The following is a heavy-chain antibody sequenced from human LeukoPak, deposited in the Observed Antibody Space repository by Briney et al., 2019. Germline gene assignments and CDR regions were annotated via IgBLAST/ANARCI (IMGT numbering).Heavy chain of an antibody. CDR2: ISGSGGST. J-gene: IGHJ5*02. D-gene: IGHD3-3*01. V-gene: IGHV3-23*01. Sequence: GGSLRLSCAASGFTFSSYDMSWVRQAPGKGLEWVSAISGSGGSTYYADSVKGRFTISRDNSKNTLYLQMNSLRAEDTAVYYCAKDSYDNYDFWSGNWFDPWGQGTLVTVSS. CDR3: AKDSYDNYDFWSGNWFDP. CDR1: GFTFSSYD.